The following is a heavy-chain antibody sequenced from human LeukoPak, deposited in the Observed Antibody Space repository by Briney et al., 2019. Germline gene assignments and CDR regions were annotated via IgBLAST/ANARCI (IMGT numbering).Heavy chain of an antibody. Sequence: TGGSLRLSCVASGFTFSSYWMHWVRQAPGKGLVWVSRINSDGSTTSYADSVKGRFTISRDNAKNTLYLLMNSLRAEDTAVYYCARDRPVVCSSTSCYPRFDYWGQGTLVTVSS. CDR3: ARDRPVVCSSTSCYPRFDY. J-gene: IGHJ4*02. CDR2: INSDGSTT. D-gene: IGHD2-2*01. V-gene: IGHV3-74*01. CDR1: GFTFSSYW.